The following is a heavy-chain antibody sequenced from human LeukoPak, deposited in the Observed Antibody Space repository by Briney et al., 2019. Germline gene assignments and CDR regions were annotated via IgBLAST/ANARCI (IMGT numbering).Heavy chain of an antibody. V-gene: IGHV1-2*02. CDR3: ARVKGGFGELSSFDY. D-gene: IGHD3-10*01. Sequence: ASVKVSCKASGYTFTDYYMHWVRQAPGQGPEWMGWSNPNSGGTQYAQKFQGRVTMTRDTSITTAYMELSSLTFDDTAVYYCARVKGGFGELSSFDYWGQGTLVTVSS. J-gene: IGHJ4*02. CDR1: GYTFTDYY. CDR2: SNPNSGGT.